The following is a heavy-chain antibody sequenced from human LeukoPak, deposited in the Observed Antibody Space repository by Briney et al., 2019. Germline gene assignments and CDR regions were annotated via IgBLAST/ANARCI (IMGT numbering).Heavy chain of an antibody. CDR2: IYSNGWT. CDR1: GGSISTDLYY. Sequence: SETLSLTCTVSGGSISTDLYYWPWIRQPAGKGLEWIGRIYSNGWTDYNPPLKSRVSISIDTSKNHFSLKMSLATAADTALYYCARGSGWNSFDPWGQGTLVTVSS. CDR3: ARGSGWNSFDP. V-gene: IGHV4-61*02. D-gene: IGHD6-19*01. J-gene: IGHJ5*02.